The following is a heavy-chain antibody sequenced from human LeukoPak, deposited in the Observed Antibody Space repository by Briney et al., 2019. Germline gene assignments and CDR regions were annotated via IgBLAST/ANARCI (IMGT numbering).Heavy chain of an antibody. CDR3: ARDNDSRDPPHFDY. CDR1: GYTFTSYH. V-gene: IGHV1-46*01. D-gene: IGHD3-16*01. J-gene: IGHJ4*02. CDR2: INPSGGST. Sequence: ASVKVSCKASGYTFTSYHMPWVRQVPGQGLEWMGIINPSGGSTDYAQRFRGRVTMTRDMTTGTVYMELSSLTSEDTALYYCARDNDSRDPPHFDYWGQGTLVTVSS.